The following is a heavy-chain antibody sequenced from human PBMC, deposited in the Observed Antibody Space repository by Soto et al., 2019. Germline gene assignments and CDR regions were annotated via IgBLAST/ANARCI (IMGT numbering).Heavy chain of an antibody. D-gene: IGHD1-26*01. CDR1: GYSIRSSNW. Sequence: SATLSLTCAVSGYSIRSSNWWGWIRQPPGKGLEWIGYIYYSGTTYYNPSLKSRVTMSVDTSKNQFSLKLTSVTAVDTAVYYCARREIQGPIDYWGQGTLVTVS. J-gene: IGHJ4*02. CDR2: IYYSGTT. V-gene: IGHV4-28*01. CDR3: ARREIQGPIDY.